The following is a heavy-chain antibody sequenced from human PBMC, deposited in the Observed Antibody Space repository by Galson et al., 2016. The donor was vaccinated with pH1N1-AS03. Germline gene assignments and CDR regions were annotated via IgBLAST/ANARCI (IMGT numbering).Heavy chain of an antibody. J-gene: IGHJ4*02. CDR2: IVPFSVTT. CDR1: TDNFVDYG. CDR3: ARDRYHGLPGDYYESAY. Sequence: SVKVSCKASTDNFVDYGISWVRQAPGQGLEWMGGIVPFSVTTDYAQKFQGRISITADESTSTAYMELSSLMSEDTAVYYCARDRYHGLPGDYYESAYWGQGTLVTVSS. D-gene: IGHD3-22*01. V-gene: IGHV1-69*13.